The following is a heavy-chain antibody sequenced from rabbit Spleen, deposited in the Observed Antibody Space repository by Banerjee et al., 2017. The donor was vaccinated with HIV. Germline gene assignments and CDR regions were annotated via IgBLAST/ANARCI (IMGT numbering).Heavy chain of an antibody. V-gene: IGHV1S40*01. Sequence: QSLEESGGGLVKPGASLTLTCKASGFSFNSGYDMCWVRQAPGKGLEWVACAYAGSSGSTYYASWAKGRFTISKTSSTMVTLQMTSLTAADTATYFCARGDAVYYSYGYVFKLWGPGTLVTVS. CDR2: AYAGSSGST. D-gene: IGHD6-1*01. CDR3: ARGDAVYYSYGYVFKL. J-gene: IGHJ4*01. CDR1: GFSFNSGYD.